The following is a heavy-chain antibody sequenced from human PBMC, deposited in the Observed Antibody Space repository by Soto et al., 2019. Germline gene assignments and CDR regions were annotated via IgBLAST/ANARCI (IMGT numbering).Heavy chain of an antibody. J-gene: IGHJ5*02. CDR2: IDPSDSQT. V-gene: IGHV5-10-1*01. Sequence: PVLPQRVSRKGSGDNCAGHGGPWMRQKHGKGLECVGRIDPSDSQTYYIPSFRGHVTISATKSITTVFPQLCSLRVYDTAMYYCARQISDSDTGTNFHYCFGTWGQRTPLAVSS. D-gene: IGHD2-8*01. CDR1: GDNCAGHG. CDR3: ARQISDSDTGTNFHYCFGT.